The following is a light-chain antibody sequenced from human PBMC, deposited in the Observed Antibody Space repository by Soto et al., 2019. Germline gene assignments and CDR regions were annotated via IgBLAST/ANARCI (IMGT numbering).Light chain of an antibody. CDR1: QSVSSD. Sequence: EIVMTQSPATLSVSPGERATLSCRASQSVSSDLAWYHQKPGQAPRLLIYGASTRATGIPARFSGSGSGTEFTLTINSLQSEDFAVYYCQQYNNWPRTFGQ. V-gene: IGKV3-15*01. CDR2: GAS. CDR3: QQYNNWPRT. J-gene: IGKJ1*01.